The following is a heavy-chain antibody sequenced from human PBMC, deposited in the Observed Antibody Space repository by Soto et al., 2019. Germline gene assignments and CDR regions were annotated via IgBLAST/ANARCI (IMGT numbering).Heavy chain of an antibody. D-gene: IGHD1-26*01. V-gene: IGHV3-30-3*01. J-gene: IGHJ2*01. Sequence: QVQLVESGGGMVQPGRSLRLSCAASGFSFSNYAMHWVRQAPDKGLEWVALISYDGSNKYYADSVKGRFTISRDNSKNTLYLQMNSLRAEDTAVYFCARPLTWDGWYLDLWGRGTLVTVSS. CDR2: ISYDGSNK. CDR1: GFSFSNYA. CDR3: ARPLTWDGWYLDL.